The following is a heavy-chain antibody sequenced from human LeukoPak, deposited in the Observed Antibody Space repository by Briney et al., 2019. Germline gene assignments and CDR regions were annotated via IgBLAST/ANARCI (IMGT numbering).Heavy chain of an antibody. CDR3: AKDWAWGWFDP. CDR1: GFTFSNYG. D-gene: IGHD3-16*01. J-gene: IGHJ5*02. V-gene: IGHV3-23*01. Sequence: PGGSLRLSCSASGFTFSNYGMHWVRQAPGMGLEWVSGIGPSGTRTYYADSVKGRFAISRDNSRNTVYLQMNSLRADDTAVYYCAKDWAWGWFDPWGQGTLVTVSS. CDR2: IGPSGTRT.